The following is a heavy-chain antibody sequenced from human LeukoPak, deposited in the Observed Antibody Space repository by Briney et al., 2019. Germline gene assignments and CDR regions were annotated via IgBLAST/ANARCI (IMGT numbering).Heavy chain of an antibody. V-gene: IGHV1-2*02. Sequence: ASVKVSCKASGYTFTSYGISWVRQAPGQGLEWMGWINPNSGGTKYAQKFQGRVTMTRDTSISTAYMELSRLRSDDTAVYYCAKEGSTGLANWGQGTLVTVSS. D-gene: IGHD1-26*01. CDR3: AKEGSTGLAN. CDR2: INPNSGGT. J-gene: IGHJ4*02. CDR1: GYTFTSYG.